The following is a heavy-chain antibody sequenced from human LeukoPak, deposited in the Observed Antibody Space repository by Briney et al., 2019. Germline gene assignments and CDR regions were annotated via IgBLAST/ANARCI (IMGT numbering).Heavy chain of an antibody. D-gene: IGHD2-15*01. CDR1: GYTFTSYD. CDR2: MNPNSGNT. Sequence: PTASVKVSCKASGYTFTSYDINWVRQATGQGLEWMGWMNPNSGNTGYAQKFPGRVTMTRNTSISTAYMELSSLRSEDTAVYYCAGGQGVVAATRYYYYYYGMDVWGQGTTVTVSS. V-gene: IGHV1-8*01. J-gene: IGHJ6*02. CDR3: AGGQGVVAATRYYYYYYGMDV.